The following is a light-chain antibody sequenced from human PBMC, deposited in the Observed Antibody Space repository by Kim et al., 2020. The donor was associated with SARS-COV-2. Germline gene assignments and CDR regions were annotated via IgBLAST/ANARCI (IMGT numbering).Light chain of an antibody. Sequence: AIQMTQSPSSLSASVGDRVTISCRASQFIRNELGWYRQKPGKAPLLLIYGASTLQSGVPTRFSGSGSGTDFTLSISGLQPEDFATYYCLQDYAYPRTFGQGTKVDIK. CDR1: QFIRNE. J-gene: IGKJ1*01. CDR2: GAS. V-gene: IGKV1-6*02. CDR3: LQDYAYPRT.